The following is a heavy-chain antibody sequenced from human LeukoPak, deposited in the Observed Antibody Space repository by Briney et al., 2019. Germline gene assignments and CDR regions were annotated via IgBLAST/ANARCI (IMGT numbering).Heavy chain of an antibody. Sequence: GGSLRLSCAAAGFTFSTFAMSLVRQAPGKGLEWVSSISSAGDNTYSADSVKGRFTISRDNSKNTLFLQMTSLRADDTAVYYCARDLAVSWGQGTLVTVSS. CDR3: ARDLAVS. V-gene: IGHV3-23*01. CDR2: ISSAGDNT. J-gene: IGHJ4*02. CDR1: GFTFSTFA.